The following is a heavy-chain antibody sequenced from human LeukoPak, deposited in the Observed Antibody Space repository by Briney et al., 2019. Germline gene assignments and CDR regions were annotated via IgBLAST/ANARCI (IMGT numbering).Heavy chain of an antibody. J-gene: IGHJ6*02. CDR3: AKDYYDSSGYYYYYYGMDV. CDR2: ISGSGGST. D-gene: IGHD3-22*01. V-gene: IGHV3-23*01. Sequence: SGGSLRLSCAASGFTFSSYAMSWVRQAPGKGLEWVSAISGSGGSTYYADSVKGRFTISRDNSKNTLYLQMNSLRAEDTAVYYCAKDYYDSSGYYYYYYGMDVWGQGTTVTVSS. CDR1: GFTFSSYA.